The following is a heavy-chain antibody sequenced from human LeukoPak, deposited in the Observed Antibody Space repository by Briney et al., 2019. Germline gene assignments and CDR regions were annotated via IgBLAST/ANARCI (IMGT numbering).Heavy chain of an antibody. CDR3: ARGGGCTSFSCDFDF. CDR2: ISHSGST. J-gene: IGHJ4*02. Sequence: SETLSLTCTVSGGSISNYYWSWLRQPPGRGLEYIGYISHSGSTNYNPSLKSRVTISVDTSKNQFSLKLTSVTAADTAVYYCARGGGCTSFSCDFDFWGQGTLVTVSS. V-gene: IGHV4-59*01. CDR1: GGSISNYY. D-gene: IGHD2-2*01.